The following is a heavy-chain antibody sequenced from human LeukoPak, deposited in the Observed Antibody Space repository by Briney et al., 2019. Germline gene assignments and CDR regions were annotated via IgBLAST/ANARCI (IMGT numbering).Heavy chain of an antibody. CDR1: GYTFTGYY. J-gene: IGHJ6*03. CDR3: ASAREGYYYYYMDV. CDR2: INPNSGGT. Sequence: SVKVSCKASGYTFTGYYMHWVRQAPGQGLEWMGWINPNSGGTNYAQKFQGRVTMTRDTSISTAYMELSRLRSDDTAVYYCASAREGYYYYYMDVWGKGTTVTVSS. V-gene: IGHV1-2*02.